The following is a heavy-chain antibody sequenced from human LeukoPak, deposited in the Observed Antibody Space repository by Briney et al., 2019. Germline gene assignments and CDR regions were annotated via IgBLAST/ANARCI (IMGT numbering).Heavy chain of an antibody. Sequence: SETLSLTCTVSGGSISSYYWSWMRQPPGKGLEWIGYINYSGSTNYNPSLKSRVTMSVDTSKNQFSLKLSSVTAADTAVYCCARGDYYYGMDVWGQGTTVTVSS. V-gene: IGHV4-59*08. CDR3: ARGDYYYGMDV. CDR1: GGSISSYY. CDR2: INYSGST. D-gene: IGHD2-21*01. J-gene: IGHJ6*02.